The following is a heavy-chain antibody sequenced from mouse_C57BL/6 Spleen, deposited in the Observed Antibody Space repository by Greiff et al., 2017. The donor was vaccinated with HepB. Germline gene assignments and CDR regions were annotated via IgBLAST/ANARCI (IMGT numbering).Heavy chain of an antibody. CDR3: AREGDYNYFDY. J-gene: IGHJ2*01. Sequence: VQLQQSGAELVRPGASVKLSCKASCYTFTDYYINWVKQRPGQGLEWIARIYPGSGNTYYNEKFKGKATLTAEKSSSTAYMQLSSLTSEDSAVYFCAREGDYNYFDYWGQGTTLTVSS. D-gene: IGHD2-4*01. CDR1: CYTFTDYY. V-gene: IGHV1-76*01. CDR2: IYPGSGNT.